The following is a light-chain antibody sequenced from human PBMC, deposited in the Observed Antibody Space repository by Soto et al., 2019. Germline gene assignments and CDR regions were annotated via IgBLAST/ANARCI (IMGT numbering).Light chain of an antibody. V-gene: IGLV2-11*01. Sequence: HSVLTQPRSVSGSPVQSVTISCTGTTSDVGDYNFVSWYQQHPGNAPKLMIYDVTKRPSGIPNRFSGSKSGNTASLTISGLQAEDEADYYCCSYAGTYTYVFGTGTKVTVL. CDR2: DVT. CDR3: CSYAGTYTYV. CDR1: TSDVGDYNF. J-gene: IGLJ1*01.